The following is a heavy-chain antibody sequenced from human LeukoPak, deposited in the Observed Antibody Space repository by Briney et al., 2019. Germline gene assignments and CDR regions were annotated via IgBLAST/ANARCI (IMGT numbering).Heavy chain of an antibody. CDR1: VFTFSSYA. CDR3: AGYGDYVGEYNWFDP. CDR2: ISGSGGST. J-gene: IGHJ5*02. D-gene: IGHD4-17*01. Sequence: GGSLRLSCAASVFTFSSYAMSGVRQAPGKGLEGVSTISGSGGSTYYADAVKGRFTISRDNSKNTLYLQMNSLSAEDTAVYYCAGYGDYVGEYNWFDPWGQGTLVTVSS. V-gene: IGHV3-23*01.